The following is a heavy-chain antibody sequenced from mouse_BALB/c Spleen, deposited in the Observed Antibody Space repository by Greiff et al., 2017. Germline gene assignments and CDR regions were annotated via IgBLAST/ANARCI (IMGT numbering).Heavy chain of an antibody. J-gene: IGHJ2*01. CDR2: IYPGSGST. V-gene: IGHV1S22*01. Sequence: LQQPGSELVRPGASVKLSCKASGYTFTSYWMHWVKQRPGQGLEWIGNIYPGSGSTNYDEKFKSKATLTVDTSSSTAYMQLSSLTSEDSAVYYGTRSEGLKYYFDYWGQGTTLTVSS. CDR3: TRSEGLKYYFDY. D-gene: IGHD1-3*01. CDR1: GYTFTSYW.